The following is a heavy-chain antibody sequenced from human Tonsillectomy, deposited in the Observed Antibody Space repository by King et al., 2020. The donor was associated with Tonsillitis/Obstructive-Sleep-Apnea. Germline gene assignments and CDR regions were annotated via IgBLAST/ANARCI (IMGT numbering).Heavy chain of an antibody. V-gene: IGHV3-30*18. Sequence: VQLVESGGGVVQPGRSLRLSCAASGFTFSSYGMHWVRQAPGKGLEWVAVISYDGSNKYYADSVKGRFTISRDNSKNTLYLQMNSLRAEDTAVYYCAKEEEDCSGTSCYALGFWGQGALVTVSS. D-gene: IGHD2-2*01. CDR2: ISYDGSNK. CDR1: GFTFSSYG. J-gene: IGHJ4*02. CDR3: AKEEEDCSGTSCYALGF.